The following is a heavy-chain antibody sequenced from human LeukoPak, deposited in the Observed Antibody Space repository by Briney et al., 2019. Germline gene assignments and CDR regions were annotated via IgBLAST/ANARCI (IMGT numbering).Heavy chain of an antibody. CDR3: ARLTVTTTSDYFDY. Sequence: GGSLRLSCAASDLTVSSNYMSWVRQAPGKGLQCVSLIYSGDSTYYADSAKGRFTISRDKSKNTLSLQMNSLRAEDTAVYYCARLTVTTTSDYFDYWGQGTLVTVSP. CDR1: DLTVSSNY. CDR2: IYSGDST. J-gene: IGHJ4*02. V-gene: IGHV3-53*01. D-gene: IGHD4-17*01.